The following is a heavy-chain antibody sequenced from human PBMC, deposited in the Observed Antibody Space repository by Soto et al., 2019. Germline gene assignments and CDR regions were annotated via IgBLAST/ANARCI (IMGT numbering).Heavy chain of an antibody. D-gene: IGHD1-26*01. CDR3: ARDGGSYPGNY. CDR2: IIPILGIA. V-gene: IGHV1-69*08. CDR1: GGTFSSYT. Sequence: QVQLVQSGAEVKKPGSSVKVSCKASGGTFSSYTISWVRQAPGQGLEWMGRIIPILGIANYARKFQGRVTITADKSTSTAYMELSSLRSEDTAVYYCARDGGSYPGNYWGQGTLVTVSS. J-gene: IGHJ4*02.